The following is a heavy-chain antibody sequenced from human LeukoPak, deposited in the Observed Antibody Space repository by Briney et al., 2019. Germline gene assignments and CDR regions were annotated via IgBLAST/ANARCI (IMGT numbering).Heavy chain of an antibody. V-gene: IGHV1-46*01. CDR3: ARGVVRYDSSGYYLYGMDV. CDR2: INPSGGST. J-gene: IGHJ6*02. CDR1: GYTFTGYY. D-gene: IGHD3-22*01. Sequence: GASVTVSCKASGYTFTGYYMHWVRQAPGQGLEWMGIINPSGGSTSYAQKFQGRVTMTRDTSTSTVYMELSSLRSEDTAVYYCARGVVRYDSSGYYLYGMDVWGQGTTVTVSS.